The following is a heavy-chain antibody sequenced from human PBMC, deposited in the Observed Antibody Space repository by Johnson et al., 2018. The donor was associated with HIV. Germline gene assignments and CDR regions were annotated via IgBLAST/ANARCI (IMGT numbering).Heavy chain of an antibody. D-gene: IGHD3-3*01. J-gene: IGHJ3*01. CDR1: GFTFDDYA. Sequence: QLVESGGGVVQPGGSLRLSCAPSGFTFDDYAMHWVRQAPGKGLEWVSGITWNSGSIGYADSVKGRFTISRDNAKNSLYLQMKSLRAEDTAVYYCARDGGYNLWSGWPPGAFDFWGQGTMVTVSS. V-gene: IGHV3-9*01. CDR2: ITWNSGSI. CDR3: ARDGGYNLWSGWPPGAFDF.